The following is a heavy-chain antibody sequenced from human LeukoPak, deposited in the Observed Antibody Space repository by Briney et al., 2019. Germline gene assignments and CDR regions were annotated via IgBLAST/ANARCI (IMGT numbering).Heavy chain of an antibody. CDR1: GYTFTSYG. CDR3: ARETSQKGAHYMDV. V-gene: IGHV1-18*01. CDR2: ISAYNGNT. D-gene: IGHD3-16*01. Sequence: ASVKVSCKASGYTFTSYGISWVRQAPVQGLEWMGWISAYNGNTNYAQKLQGRVTMTTDTSTSTAYMELRSLRSDDTAVYYCARETSQKGAHYMDVWGKGTTVTISS. J-gene: IGHJ6*03.